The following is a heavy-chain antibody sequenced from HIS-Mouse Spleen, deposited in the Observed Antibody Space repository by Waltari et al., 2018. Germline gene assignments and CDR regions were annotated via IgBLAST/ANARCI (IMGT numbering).Heavy chain of an antibody. CDR2: IYYSGST. J-gene: IGHJ4*02. V-gene: IGHV4-39*01. D-gene: IGHD6-19*01. CDR3: AGIAVAGTNYFDY. Sequence: YWGWIRQPPGKGLEWIGSIYYSGSTYYNPSLKSRVTISVDTSKNQLSLKLSSVTAADTAVYYCAGIAVAGTNYFDYWGQGTLVTVSS. CDR1: Y.